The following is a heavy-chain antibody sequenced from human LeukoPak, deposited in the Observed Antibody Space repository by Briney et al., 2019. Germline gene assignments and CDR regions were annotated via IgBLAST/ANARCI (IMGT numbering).Heavy chain of an antibody. CDR3: ARTPPYNSGDPSNFDY. V-gene: IGHV1-18*01. Sequence: VASVKVSCKASGYTFTSYGISWVRQAPGQGLEWMGWISAYNGNTNYAQKLQGRVTMTTDTSTSTAYMELRSLRSDDTAVYYCARTPPYNSGDPSNFDYWGQGTLVTVSS. D-gene: IGHD4-17*01. CDR1: GYTFTSYG. CDR2: ISAYNGNT. J-gene: IGHJ4*02.